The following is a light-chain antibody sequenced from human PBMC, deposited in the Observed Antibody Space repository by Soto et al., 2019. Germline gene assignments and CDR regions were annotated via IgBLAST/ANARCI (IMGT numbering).Light chain of an antibody. CDR1: QSVLYSSNNKNY. CDR2: WAS. J-gene: IGKJ1*01. CDR3: QQYYRPWT. V-gene: IGKV4-1*01. Sequence: DIVMTQSPDSLAVSLGERATINCKSSQSVLYSSNNKNYLAWYQQKPGQPPKLLMYWASTRESGVPDRFSGSGSATDFTLTISSLQAEDVAVYYCQQYYRPWTFGQETKVEIK.